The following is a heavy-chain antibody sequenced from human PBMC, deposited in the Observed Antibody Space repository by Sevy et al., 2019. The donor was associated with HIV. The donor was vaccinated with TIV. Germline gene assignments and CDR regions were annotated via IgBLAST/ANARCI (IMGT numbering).Heavy chain of an antibody. J-gene: IGHJ4*02. CDR2: IQFAGSSQ. CDR1: GFTFSYSG. Sequence: GGSLRLSCAASGFTFSYSGMHWVRQAPGKGLEWLTFIQFAGSSQYYADSVKGRFTILRDNSKNTLYLQMNSLRGDDTAVYYCAKNTAAVGVGGFDYWGQGALVTVSS. D-gene: IGHD2-8*01. V-gene: IGHV3-30*02. CDR3: AKNTAAVGVGGFDY.